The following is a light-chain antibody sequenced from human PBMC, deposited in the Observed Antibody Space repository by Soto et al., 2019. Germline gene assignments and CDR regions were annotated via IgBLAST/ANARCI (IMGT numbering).Light chain of an antibody. CDR3: QQYSDLPYT. Sequence: EIVLTQSPGTLSLSPRERATLSCRASQSVSRRNLAWYQQKPGQAPRLLIYGASSRATGIPDRFSGSGSVTDFTLTINRLEPEDFAVYYCQQYSDLPYTFGQGTKVEVK. J-gene: IGKJ2*01. V-gene: IGKV3-20*01. CDR1: QSVSRRN. CDR2: GAS.